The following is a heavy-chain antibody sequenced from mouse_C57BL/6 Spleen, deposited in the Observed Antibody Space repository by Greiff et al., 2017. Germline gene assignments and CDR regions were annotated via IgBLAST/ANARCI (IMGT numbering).Heavy chain of an antibody. D-gene: IGHD4-1*01. CDR3: ARAPANWDSYWYFDV. CDR2: ISYDGSN. Sequence: EVKLEESGPGLVKPSQSLSLTCSVTGYSITSGYYWNWIRQFPGNKLEWMGYISYDGSNNYNPSLKNRISITRDTSKNQFFLKLNSVTTEDTATYYCARAPANWDSYWYFDVWGTGTTVTVSS. J-gene: IGHJ1*03. CDR1: GYSITSGYY. V-gene: IGHV3-6*01.